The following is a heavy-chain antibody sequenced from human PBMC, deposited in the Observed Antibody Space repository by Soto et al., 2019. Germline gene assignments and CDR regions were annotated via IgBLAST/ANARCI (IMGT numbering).Heavy chain of an antibody. Sequence: PGASVKVSCKASGGTFSSYAISWVRQAPGQGLEWMGGIIPIFGTANYAQKFQGRVTITADESTSTAYMELSSLRSEDTAVYYCARDKAGRRFGELLGGMDVWGQGTTVTVSS. V-gene: IGHV1-69*13. CDR2: IIPIFGTA. CDR3: ARDKAGRRFGELLGGMDV. J-gene: IGHJ6*02. CDR1: GGTFSSYA. D-gene: IGHD3-10*01.